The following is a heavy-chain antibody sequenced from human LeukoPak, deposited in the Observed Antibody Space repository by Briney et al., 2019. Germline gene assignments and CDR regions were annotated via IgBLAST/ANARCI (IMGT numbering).Heavy chain of an antibody. D-gene: IGHD5-24*01. CDR2: MWNDGTNR. V-gene: IGHV3-30*02. CDR1: GFTFSSYS. Sequence: PGGSLRLSCAASGFTFSSYSMHWVRQALGKGLEWVVFMWNDGTNRYYAEAVKGRFTISRDNSKNTLYLQMNSLRVEDTAVFYCAKGDKMSIWRRTYNCFDSWGQGTLVTVSS. CDR3: AKGDKMSIWRRTYNCFDS. J-gene: IGHJ5*01.